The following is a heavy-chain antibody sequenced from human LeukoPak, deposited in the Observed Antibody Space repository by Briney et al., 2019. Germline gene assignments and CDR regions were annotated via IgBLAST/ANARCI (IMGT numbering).Heavy chain of an antibody. J-gene: IGHJ4*02. CDR2: MSFDGSYI. D-gene: IGHD6-19*01. V-gene: IGHV3-30*18. CDR3: AKSESGYSSGW. CDR1: GFTFSYYA. Sequence: GGSLRLSCAASGFTFSYYAMHWVRQAPGEGLEWVAVMSFDGSYIYYAGSVKGRFTISRDNSKNTLYLQMNSLRAEDTAVYYCAKSESGYSSGWWGQGTLVTVSS.